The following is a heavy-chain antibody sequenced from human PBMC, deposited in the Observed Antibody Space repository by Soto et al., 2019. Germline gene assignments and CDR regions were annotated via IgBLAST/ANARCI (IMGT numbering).Heavy chain of an antibody. CDR3: ATLPDWGSGSN. CDR2: IYYSGNT. D-gene: IGHD3-10*01. CDR1: GGSIRSSSYY. J-gene: IGHJ4*02. V-gene: IGHV4-39*01. Sequence: QLQLQESGPGLVKPSETLSLTCTVSGGSIRSSSYYWGWIRQSPGRGLEWIGNIYYSGNTYYNSSLKSRVTISIDTSKNQFSPKLSSVTAADTAVYYCATLPDWGSGSNWGQGTLVTVSS.